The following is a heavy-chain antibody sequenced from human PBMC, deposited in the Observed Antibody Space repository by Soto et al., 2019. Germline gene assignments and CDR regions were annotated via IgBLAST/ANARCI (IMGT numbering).Heavy chain of an antibody. J-gene: IGHJ4*02. Sequence: GASVKVSCKASGGTLSSYAISWVRQAPGQGLEWMGGIIPIFGTANYAQKFQGRVTITADKSTSTAYMELSSLRSEDTAVYYCARARGYSYGYFDYWGQGTLVTVSS. CDR3: ARARGYSYGYFDY. D-gene: IGHD5-18*01. CDR1: GGTLSSYA. CDR2: IIPIFGTA. V-gene: IGHV1-69*06.